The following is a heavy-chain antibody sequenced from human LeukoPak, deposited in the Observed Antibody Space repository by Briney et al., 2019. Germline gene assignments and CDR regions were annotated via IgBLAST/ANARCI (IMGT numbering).Heavy chain of an antibody. J-gene: IGHJ4*02. CDR2: IYHSGST. Sequence: KTSETLSLTCAVSGYSISSGYYWGWIRQPPGKGLEWIGSIYHSGSTYYNPSLKSRITISVDTSKNQFSLKLSSVPAADTAVYYCARHVPTYYYDSTYFDYWGQGTLVTVSS. V-gene: IGHV4-38-2*01. D-gene: IGHD3-22*01. CDR3: ARHVPTYYYDSTYFDY. CDR1: GYSISSGYY.